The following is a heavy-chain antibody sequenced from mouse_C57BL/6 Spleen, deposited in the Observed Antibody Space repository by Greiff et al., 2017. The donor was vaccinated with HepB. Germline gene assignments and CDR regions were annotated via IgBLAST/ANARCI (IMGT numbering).Heavy chain of an antibody. J-gene: IGHJ2*01. CDR3: ERLGVYDYLDY. CDR2: ISSGGSYT. CDR1: GFTFSSYG. D-gene: IGHD2-4*01. Sequence: EVKLVESGGDLVKPGGSLQLSCAASGFTFSSYGMSWVRQTPDKGLEWVATISSGGSYTYYPDSVKGRFTITRDNAKNTLYLQMSSLTSEDTAMYYCERLGVYDYLDYWGKGTTLTVSS. V-gene: IGHV5-6*01.